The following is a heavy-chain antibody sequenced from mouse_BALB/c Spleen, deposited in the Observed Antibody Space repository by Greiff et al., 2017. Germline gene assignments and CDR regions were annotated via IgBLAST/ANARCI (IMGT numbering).Heavy chain of an antibody. CDR1: GFTFTDYY. CDR3: ARDDDKSAMDY. Sequence: EVMLVESGGGLVQPGGSLRLSCATSGFTFTDYYMSWVRQPPGKALEWLGFIRNKANGYTTEYSASVKGRFTISRDNSQSILYLQMNTLRAEDSATYYCARDDDKSAMDYWGQGTSVTVSS. CDR2: IRNKANGYTT. V-gene: IGHV7-3*02. J-gene: IGHJ4*01.